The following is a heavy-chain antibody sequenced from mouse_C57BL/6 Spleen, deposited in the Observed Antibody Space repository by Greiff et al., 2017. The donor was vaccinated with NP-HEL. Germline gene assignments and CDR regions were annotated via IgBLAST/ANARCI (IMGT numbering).Heavy chain of an antibody. Sequence: EVQLVESGGGLVKPGGSLKLSCAASGFAFSDYGMHWVRQAPEKGLEWVAYISSGSSTIYYADTVKGRFTISRDNAKNTLFLQMTSLRSEDTAMYYCARHYYYGSRMDYWGQGTSVTVSS. CDR3: ARHYYYGSRMDY. CDR1: GFAFSDYG. J-gene: IGHJ4*01. CDR2: ISSGSSTI. D-gene: IGHD1-1*01. V-gene: IGHV5-17*01.